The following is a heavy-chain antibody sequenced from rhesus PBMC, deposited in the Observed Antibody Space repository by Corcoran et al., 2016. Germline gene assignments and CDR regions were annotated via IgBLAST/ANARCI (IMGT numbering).Heavy chain of an antibody. CDR3: AKYGSSYNYGLDS. J-gene: IGHJ6*01. CDR1: GSSFTSSW. D-gene: IGHD4-29*01. Sequence: EVQLVQSGAEVKRPGESLRISCKTSGSSFTSSWISWLRQMPGNGMEWMWRIFPGDSETRYSPSFQGQVTISADKSISTTYLQWSSLKASDTATYYCAKYGSSYNYGLDSWGQGVVVTVSS. CDR2: IFPGDSET. V-gene: IGHV5S1*01.